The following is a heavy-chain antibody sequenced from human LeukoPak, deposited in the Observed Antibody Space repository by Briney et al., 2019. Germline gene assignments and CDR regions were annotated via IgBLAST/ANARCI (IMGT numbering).Heavy chain of an antibody. Sequence: GGSLRLSCAVSGITLSNYGMSWVRQAPGKGPEWVAGISGSGGSAYYADAVKGRFTISRDNTKNTLYLQMNSLRVEDTAVYFCAKRGVVIRVILVGFHKEAYYFDSWGQGALVTVSS. J-gene: IGHJ4*02. V-gene: IGHV3-23*01. CDR1: GITLSNYG. CDR2: ISGSGGSA. CDR3: AKRGVVIRVILVGFHKEAYYFDS. D-gene: IGHD3-22*01.